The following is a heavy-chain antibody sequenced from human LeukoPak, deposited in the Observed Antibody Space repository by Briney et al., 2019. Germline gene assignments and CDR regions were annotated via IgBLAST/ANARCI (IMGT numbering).Heavy chain of an antibody. Sequence: PGGSLRLSCAASGFAVSGNFMNWVRQAPGKGLEWVSVIYTGGDTYHTDSVRGRFSISRDNSRNTLFLQMNRLRAEDTAVYYCARSLPYYYDNKPGAFDIWGQGTMVTVSS. J-gene: IGHJ3*02. CDR1: GFAVSGNF. V-gene: IGHV3-53*01. D-gene: IGHD3-22*01. CDR2: IYTGGDT. CDR3: ARSLPYYYDNKPGAFDI.